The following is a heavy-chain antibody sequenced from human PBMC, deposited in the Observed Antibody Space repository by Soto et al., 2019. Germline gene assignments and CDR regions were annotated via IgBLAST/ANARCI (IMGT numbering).Heavy chain of an antibody. V-gene: IGHV1-8*01. CDR3: ARGGPRNYYYGMDV. CDR2: MNPNSADT. CDR1: VYTFTNYD. Sequence: QVHLVQSGAEVKKPGASVKVSCKASVYTFTNYDISWVRQATGQGLEWMGWMNPNSADTGYAQKFQGRLAMTRNTSITTAYMELRSLRSEDTAVYSCARGGPRNYYYGMDVWGRGTTVTVSS. J-gene: IGHJ6*02.